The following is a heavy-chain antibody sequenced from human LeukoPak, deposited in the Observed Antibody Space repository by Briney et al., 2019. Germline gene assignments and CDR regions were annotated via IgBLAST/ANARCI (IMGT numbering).Heavy chain of an antibody. V-gene: IGHV3-48*03. Sequence: GGSLRLSCAASGLTFSSYEMNWVRQAPGKGLEWVSYISRGGSTIYFADSVKGRFTISRDNAKSSLYLQMNSLRAEDTAVYFCASNTGYSYGYFDYWGQGALVTVSS. CDR3: ASNTGYSYGYFDY. CDR2: ISRGGSTI. CDR1: GLTFSSYE. J-gene: IGHJ4*02. D-gene: IGHD5-18*01.